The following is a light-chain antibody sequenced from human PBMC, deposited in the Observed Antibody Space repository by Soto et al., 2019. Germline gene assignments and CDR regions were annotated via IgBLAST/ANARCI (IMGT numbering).Light chain of an antibody. J-gene: IGLJ2*01. Sequence: QSVLTQPASVSGSPGQSITVSCTGTSSDIGAYNFVSWYQQHPGKAPKLMLYDVNIRPSGVSNRFSGSKSGNTASLTISGLQPETEADYYCYSWRTSTPMICGGATKVTV. V-gene: IGLV2-14*03. CDR2: DVN. CDR3: YSWRTSTPMI. CDR1: SSDIGAYNF.